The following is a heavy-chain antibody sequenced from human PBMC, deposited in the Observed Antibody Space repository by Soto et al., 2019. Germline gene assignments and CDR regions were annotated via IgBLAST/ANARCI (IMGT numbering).Heavy chain of an antibody. J-gene: IGHJ4*02. D-gene: IGHD3-10*01. CDR3: ARDETYYYGSGPV. CDR1: GFTFSSYW. V-gene: IGHV3-7*01. CDR2: IKQDGSEK. Sequence: EVQLVESGGGLVQPGGSLRLSCAASGFTFSSYWMSWVRQAPGKGLEWVAIIKQDGSEKYYVDSVKGRFTISRDNAKNSLFLQMNSLRVEDTAVYYCARDETYYYGSGPVGGPGTLVTVSS.